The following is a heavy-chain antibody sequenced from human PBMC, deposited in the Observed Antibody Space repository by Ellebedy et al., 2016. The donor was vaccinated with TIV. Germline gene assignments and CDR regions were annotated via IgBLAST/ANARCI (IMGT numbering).Heavy chain of an antibody. V-gene: IGHV4-39*07. Sequence: SETLSLTCTVSGGSISSSSYYWGWVRQPPGKGLEWIGSIYYSGSTYYNASLKSRVTISVDTSKNQFSLKLSSVTAADTAVYYCALLSGPPLQRGENYFDYWGQGTLVTVSS. D-gene: IGHD3-16*01. CDR3: ALLSGPPLQRGENYFDY. J-gene: IGHJ4*02. CDR1: GGSISSSSYY. CDR2: IYYSGST.